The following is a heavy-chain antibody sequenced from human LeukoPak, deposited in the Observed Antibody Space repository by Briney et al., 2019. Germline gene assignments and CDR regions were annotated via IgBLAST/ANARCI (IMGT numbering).Heavy chain of an antibody. V-gene: IGHV3-23*01. CDR2: ISSNGDST. CDR1: GFXFSNYA. J-gene: IGHJ3*02. D-gene: IGHD3-22*01. CDR3: AKYMNYYEVASYDM. Sequence: GGSLRLSCAASGFXFSNYAITWARQAPGKGLEWVSGISSNGDSTYYADSVKGRFTMSRDNSRNTLYLQMISLRAEDTALYYCAKYMNYYEVASYDMWGQGTLVTVSS.